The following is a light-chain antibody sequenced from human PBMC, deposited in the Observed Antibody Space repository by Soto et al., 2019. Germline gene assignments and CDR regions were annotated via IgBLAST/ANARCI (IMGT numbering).Light chain of an antibody. CDR3: QQLLSYPIT. V-gene: IGKV1-9*01. Sequence: DIQMTQSPSSLSASVGDIVTITFRASQGISTYLAWYQQKPGKAPKLLIYAASTLQSGVPLSFSGSGSGTSFTLTISSLQPEDFATYYCQQLLSYPITFGQGTRLEIK. CDR1: QGISTY. CDR2: AAS. J-gene: IGKJ5*01.